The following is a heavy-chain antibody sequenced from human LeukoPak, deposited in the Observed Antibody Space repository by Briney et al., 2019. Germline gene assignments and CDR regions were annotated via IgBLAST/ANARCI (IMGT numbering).Heavy chain of an antibody. Sequence: SETLSLTCTVSGGSISSYYWSWIRQPAGKGLEWIGRIYTSGSTNYNPSLKSRVTMSVDTSKNQFSLKLSSVTAADTAVYYCASSTRYYYGSGSKRAFDIWGQGTMVTVSS. V-gene: IGHV4-4*07. D-gene: IGHD3-10*01. CDR3: ASSTRYYYGSGSKRAFDI. J-gene: IGHJ3*02. CDR2: IYTSGST. CDR1: GGSISSYY.